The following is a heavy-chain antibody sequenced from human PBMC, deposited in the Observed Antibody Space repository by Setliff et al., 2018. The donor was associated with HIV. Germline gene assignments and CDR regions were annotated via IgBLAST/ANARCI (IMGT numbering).Heavy chain of an antibody. Sequence: SETLSLTCTVSGGSISSGNYYWSWIRQPAGKGLEWIGHISTSGRTNYNPSLMSRLTMSVDTSKNQLSLKLSSLTAADTAVYYCARDRPPSTVDMLGAFDRWGQGTMVTVSS. V-gene: IGHV4-61*09. CDR2: ISTSGRT. J-gene: IGHJ3*02. CDR1: GGSISSGNYY. D-gene: IGHD4-17*01. CDR3: ARDRPPSTVDMLGAFDR.